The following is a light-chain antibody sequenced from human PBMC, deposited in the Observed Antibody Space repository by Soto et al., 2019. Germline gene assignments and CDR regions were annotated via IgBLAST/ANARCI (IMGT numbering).Light chain of an antibody. CDR3: QQYNQWPYT. V-gene: IGKV3-15*01. Sequence: EIEMTQSAVTLSVSAGDRATLSCRASQSIGSSLAWYQQKRGQGPRLLIYGAITRATGVPARFSGSGSATEFTLTISRLQSEDFAVYYCQQYNQWPYTFGQGTKLEIK. J-gene: IGKJ2*01. CDR2: GAI. CDR1: QSIGSS.